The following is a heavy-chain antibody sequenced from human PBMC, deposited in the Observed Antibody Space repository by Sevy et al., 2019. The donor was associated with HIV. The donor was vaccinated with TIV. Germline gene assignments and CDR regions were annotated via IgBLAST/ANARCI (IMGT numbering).Heavy chain of an antibody. CDR1: GFTFSSYA. CDR2: ISYDGSNK. Sequence: GGSLRLSCAASGFTFSSYAMHWVRQAPGKGLEWVAVISYDGSNKYYADSVKGRFTISRDNSKNTLYLQMNSLRAEDTAVYYCATGELSGFDYWGQRTLVTVSS. CDR3: ATGELSGFDY. D-gene: IGHD3-16*02. J-gene: IGHJ4*02. V-gene: IGHV3-30-3*01.